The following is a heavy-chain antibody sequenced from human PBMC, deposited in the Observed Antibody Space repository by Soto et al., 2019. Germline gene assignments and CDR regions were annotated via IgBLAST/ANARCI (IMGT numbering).Heavy chain of an antibody. CDR2: FNHSGST. D-gene: IGHD3-3*01. CDR3: ARKRGLRFLEWLHNWFDP. J-gene: IGHJ5*02. Sequence: SETLSLTCAVYGGSFSGYYWSWIRQPPGKGLEWIGEFNHSGSTNYNPSLKSRVTISVDTPKNQFSLKLSSVTAADTAVYYCARKRGLRFLEWLHNWFDPWGQGTLVTVSS. V-gene: IGHV4-34*01. CDR1: GGSFSGYY.